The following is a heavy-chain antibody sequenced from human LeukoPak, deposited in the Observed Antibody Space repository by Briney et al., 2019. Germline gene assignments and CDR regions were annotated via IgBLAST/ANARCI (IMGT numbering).Heavy chain of an antibody. CDR1: GFTFSSYA. J-gene: IGHJ4*02. CDR3: AKDRGSDYYFDY. V-gene: IGHV3-23*01. CDR2: IGGSGGST. D-gene: IGHD3-10*01. Sequence: GGSLRLSCAASGFTFSSYAMSWVRQAPGKGLEWVSAIGGSGGSTYYADSVKGRFTISRDNSKNTLYLQMNSLRAEDTAVYYCAKDRGSDYYFDYWGQGTLVTVSS.